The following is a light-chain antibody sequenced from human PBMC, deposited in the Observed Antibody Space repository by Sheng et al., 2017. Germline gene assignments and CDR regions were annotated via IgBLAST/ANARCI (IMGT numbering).Light chain of an antibody. J-gene: IGKJ3*01. CDR2: RAS. CDR3: QQFNSYPFT. CDR1: QGISSY. V-gene: IGKV1-9*01. Sequence: DIQLTQSPSFLSASVGDGVTITCRASQGISSYLAWYQQQPGKAPKLLIFRASTLQSGVPSRFSGSGSGTEFTLTISSLQPEDFATYYCQQFNSYPFTFGPGTTVDIK.